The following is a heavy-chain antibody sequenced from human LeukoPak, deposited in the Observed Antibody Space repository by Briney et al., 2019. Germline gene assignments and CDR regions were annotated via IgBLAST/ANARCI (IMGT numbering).Heavy chain of an antibody. J-gene: IGHJ1*01. V-gene: IGHV3-7*01. Sequence: GGSLRLSCAASGFTFTTYWMGWVRQAPGKGLQWVANIKTDGSEKYYVDSVKGRFTISRDNAKNSLYLQMNSLRAEDTAVYYCATYSSLNRREFQYWGQGTLLTVSS. D-gene: IGHD3-22*01. CDR2: IKTDGSEK. CDR3: ATYSSLNRREFQY. CDR1: GFTFTTYW.